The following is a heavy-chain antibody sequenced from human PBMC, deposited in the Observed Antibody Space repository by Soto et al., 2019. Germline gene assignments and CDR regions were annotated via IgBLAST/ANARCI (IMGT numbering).Heavy chain of an antibody. V-gene: IGHV3-23*01. Sequence: GGSLRLSCAASGLTFSNFAMSWVRQAPGMGLEWVSTITGAGESSYYADSVKGRFTISRDNSKDTLYLQMKGLRADDTAVYYCGRGRSGQIVVFYWGQGTPVTVSS. D-gene: IGHD1-26*01. CDR2: ITGAGESS. CDR3: GRGRSGQIVVFY. CDR1: GLTFSNFA. J-gene: IGHJ4*02.